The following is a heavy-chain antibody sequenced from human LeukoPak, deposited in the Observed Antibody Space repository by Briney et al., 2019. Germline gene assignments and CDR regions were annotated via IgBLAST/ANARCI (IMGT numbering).Heavy chain of an antibody. Sequence: AVKVSCKASGGTFSSYAISWVRQAPGQGLEWMGGIIHIFVTANYAQKFQGRVTITADESTSTAYMELSSLRSEDTAVYYCARETTTVTTVVVFDYWGQGTLVTVSS. D-gene: IGHD4-17*01. CDR3: ARETTTVTTVVVFDY. CDR1: GGTFSSYA. V-gene: IGHV1-69*13. CDR2: IIHIFVTA. J-gene: IGHJ4*02.